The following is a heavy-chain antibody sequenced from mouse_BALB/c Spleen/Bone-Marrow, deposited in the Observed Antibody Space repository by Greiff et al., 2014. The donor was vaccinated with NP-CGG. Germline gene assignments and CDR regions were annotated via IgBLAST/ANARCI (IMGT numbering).Heavy chain of an antibody. V-gene: IGHV4-1*02. J-gene: IGHJ2*01. D-gene: IGHD1-2*01. CDR2: INPESSTV. CDR3: TRLTYYGLSDY. CDR1: GFDFSRYR. Sequence: EVKLQESGGGLVQPGGSLKLSCTASGFDFSRYRMSWVRQAPGKGLQWIGEINPESSTVNYTPSLKDKFIISRDNAKNALYLQVSKVRSEDTALYYCTRLTYYGLSDYWGQGTTLTVSS.